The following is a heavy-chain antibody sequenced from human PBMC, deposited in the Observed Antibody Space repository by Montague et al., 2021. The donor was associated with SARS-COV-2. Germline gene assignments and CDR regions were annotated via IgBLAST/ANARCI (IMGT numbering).Heavy chain of an antibody. Sequence: SLRLSCAASGFTFSSYALHWVRQAPGKGLEWVADISHEGSYKYYADSVKGRLTISRDNSKNTLYLDMNSLRAEDTALYYCARDLESTGYFDPYYYHGMDVGGQGTTVTVSS. V-gene: IGHV3-30*04. CDR3: ARDLESTGYFDPYYYHGMDV. CDR1: GFTFSSYA. CDR2: ISHEGSYK. D-gene: IGHD3-9*01. J-gene: IGHJ6*02.